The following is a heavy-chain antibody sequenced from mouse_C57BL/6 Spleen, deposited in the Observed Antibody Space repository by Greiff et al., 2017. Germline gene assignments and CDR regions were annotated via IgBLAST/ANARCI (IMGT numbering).Heavy chain of an antibody. CDR1: GFTFSDAW. V-gene: IGHV6-6*01. J-gene: IGHJ2*01. CDR3: TRRGNYGKRYYFDY. CDR2: IRNKANNHAT. Sequence: EVMLVESGGGLVQPGGSMKLSCAASGFTFSDAWMDWVRQSPEKGLEWVAEIRNKANNHATYYAESVKGRFTISRDDSKSSVYLQMNSLRAEDTGIYYCTRRGNYGKRYYFDYWGQGTTLTVSS. D-gene: IGHD2-1*01.